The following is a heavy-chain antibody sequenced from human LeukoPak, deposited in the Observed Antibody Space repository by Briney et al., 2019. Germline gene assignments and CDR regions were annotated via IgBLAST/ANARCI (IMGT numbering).Heavy chain of an antibody. D-gene: IGHD6-19*01. J-gene: IGHJ4*02. Sequence: GGSLRLSCAASGFTFSSYGMHWVRQAPAKGLEWVAVIRYDGSNKYYADSVKGRFTISRDNSKNTLYLHMNTLRAEDTAVYYCAKKSWQWLVADWGQGTLVTVSS. CDR3: AKKSWQWLVAD. CDR1: GFTFSSYG. CDR2: IRYDGSNK. V-gene: IGHV3-30*02.